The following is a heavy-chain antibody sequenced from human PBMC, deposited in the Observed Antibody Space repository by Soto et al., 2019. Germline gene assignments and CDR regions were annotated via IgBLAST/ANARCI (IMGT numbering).Heavy chain of an antibody. V-gene: IGHV3-21*01. D-gene: IGHD3-10*01. CDR2: ISSSSSYI. CDR3: ARDQRITMVRGVPPRYYYYGMDV. CDR1: GFTFSSYS. J-gene: IGHJ6*02. Sequence: GGSLRLSCADSGFTFSSYSMNWVRQAPGKGLEWVSSISSSSSYIYYADSVKGRFTISRDNAKNSLYLQMNSLRAEDTAVYYCARDQRITMVRGVPPRYYYYGMDVWGQGTTVTVS.